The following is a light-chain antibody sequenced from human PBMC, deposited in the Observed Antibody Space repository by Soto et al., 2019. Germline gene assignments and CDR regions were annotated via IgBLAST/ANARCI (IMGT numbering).Light chain of an antibody. J-gene: IGKJ4*01. CDR2: TVS. CDR1: QGIGNN. CDR3: QQVKTYPRT. Sequence: DIRLTQSPSFLSASVGDRVTITCRASQGIGNNLAWYQGKPGKAPKLLIYTVSTLQSGVPSRFSGSGTGTEFSLTISSLQAEDFATYYCQQVKTYPRTFGGGTKVDIK. V-gene: IGKV1-9*01.